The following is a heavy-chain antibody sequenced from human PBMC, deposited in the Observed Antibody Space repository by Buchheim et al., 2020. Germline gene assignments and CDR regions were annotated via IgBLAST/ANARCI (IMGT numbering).Heavy chain of an antibody. J-gene: IGHJ5*02. CDR3: ARTGLTRNWFDP. V-gene: IGHV3-30*02. CDR1: GFTFSSYG. Sequence: QVQLVESGGDVVQPGRSLRLSCAASGFTFSSYGMHWVRQAPGKGPEWVAFIRPDGSNKYYLDSLKGRFTVSRDNSKNTLYLQMSSLRAEDTAVYYCARTGLTRNWFDPWGQGAL. D-gene: IGHD1-14*01. CDR2: IRPDGSNK.